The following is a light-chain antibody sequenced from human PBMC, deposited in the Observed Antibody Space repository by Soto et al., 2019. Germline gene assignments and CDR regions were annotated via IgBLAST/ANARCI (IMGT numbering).Light chain of an antibody. CDR2: AAS. CDR3: QQRMSTPLT. Sequence: DIQMTPSPSSLSASVGDRVTITCRASQSISTYVSWYQHTLGKAPKLLIYAASNLQSGVPSRFSGSGSGTEFTLTIDSLHPEDFATYYCQQRMSTPLTFGGGTKVDLK. V-gene: IGKV1-39*01. J-gene: IGKJ4*01. CDR1: QSISTY.